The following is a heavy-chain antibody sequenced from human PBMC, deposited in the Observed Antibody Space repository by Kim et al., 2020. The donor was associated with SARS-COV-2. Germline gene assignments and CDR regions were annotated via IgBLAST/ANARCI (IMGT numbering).Heavy chain of an antibody. V-gene: IGHV3-30*18. CDR2: ISYDGSNK. CDR1: GFTFSSYG. J-gene: IGHJ4*02. CDR3: AKAHGGGSYYWTFDY. D-gene: IGHD1-26*01. Sequence: GGSLRLSCAASGFTFSSYGMHWVRQAPGKGLEWVAVISYDGSNKYYADSVKGRFTISRDNSKNTLYLQMNSLSAEDTAVYYCAKAHGGGSYYWTFDYWGQGTLVTVSS.